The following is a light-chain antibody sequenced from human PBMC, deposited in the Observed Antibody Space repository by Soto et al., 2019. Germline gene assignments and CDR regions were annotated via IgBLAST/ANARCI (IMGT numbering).Light chain of an antibody. J-gene: IGKJ2*01. CDR1: QTINTY. CDR3: QQYGSSPYT. Sequence: DTQMTQSPSSLSASVGDRVTITCRASQTINTYLNWYQHKLGKAPKLLIYAASTLQSGVPSRFSGSGSGTDFTLTISSLQPEDFAVYYCQQYGSSPYTFGQGTKLEIK. CDR2: AAS. V-gene: IGKV1-39*01.